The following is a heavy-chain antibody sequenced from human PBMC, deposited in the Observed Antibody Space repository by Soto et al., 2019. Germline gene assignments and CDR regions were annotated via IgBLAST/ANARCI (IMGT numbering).Heavy chain of an antibody. Sequence: GGSLRLSCAASGFTFSNYAMSWVRQAPGKGLEWVSTISGSGGSTYYADSVEGRFTISRDNSKNTLYLQMNSLRAEDTAVYYCAKRVNDFWSGYYGHYGMDVWGQGTTVTVSS. CDR2: ISGSGGST. J-gene: IGHJ6*02. CDR3: AKRVNDFWSGYYGHYGMDV. D-gene: IGHD3-3*01. CDR1: GFTFSNYA. V-gene: IGHV3-23*01.